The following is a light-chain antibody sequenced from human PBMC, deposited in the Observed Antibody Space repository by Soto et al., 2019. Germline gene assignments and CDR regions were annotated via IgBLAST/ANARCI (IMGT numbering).Light chain of an antibody. Sequence: TVLTQSPATLSVSPRERATLSCRASQSVSSNLAWYQQKPGQAPRLLIYGASNRATGIPDRFSGSGSGTDFTLTISRLEPEDFAVYYCQQYGSSGTFGQGPKVDI. CDR1: QSVSSN. J-gene: IGKJ1*01. V-gene: IGKV3-20*01. CDR2: GAS. CDR3: QQYGSSGT.